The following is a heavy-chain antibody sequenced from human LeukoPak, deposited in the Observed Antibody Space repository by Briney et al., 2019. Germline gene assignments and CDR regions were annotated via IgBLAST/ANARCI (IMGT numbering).Heavy chain of an antibody. V-gene: IGHV4-4*09. J-gene: IGHJ4*02. CDR1: GGSISTYY. CDR3: ARHDAGIAARPFDN. CDR2: IHASGPT. D-gene: IGHD6-6*01. Sequence: PSETLSLTCTVSGGSISTYYWSWIRRPPGKGLEWIAYIHASGPTNYNPSLKSRITISVDTSKHQFSLKLSSVTAADTAVYYCARHDAGIAARPFDNWGQGTLVTVSS.